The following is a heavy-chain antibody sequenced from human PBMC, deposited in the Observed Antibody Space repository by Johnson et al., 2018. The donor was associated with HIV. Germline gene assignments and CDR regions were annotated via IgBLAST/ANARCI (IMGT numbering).Heavy chain of an antibody. D-gene: IGHD4-11*01. V-gene: IGHV3-30*04. J-gene: IGHJ3*01. CDR1: GFTFSSYA. CDR2: ISYDGSNK. CDR3: AKISSVTVLSVPSNAFDV. Sequence: QVQLVESGGGLVQPGGSLRLSCAASGFTFSSYAMHWVRQAPGKGLEWVAVISYDGSNKYYADSVKGRFTISRDNSKNTLYLQMNSLRAGDTAVYYCAKISSVTVLSVPSNAFDVWGQGTMVTVSS.